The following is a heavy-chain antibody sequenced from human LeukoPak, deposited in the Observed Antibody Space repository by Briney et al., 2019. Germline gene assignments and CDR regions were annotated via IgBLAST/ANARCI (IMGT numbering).Heavy chain of an antibody. CDR1: GFTFDDYA. J-gene: IGHJ4*02. CDR2: ISWNSDTR. CDR3: TRDPRRLDD. V-gene: IGHV3-9*01. Sequence: PGESLTLSCAVSGFTFDDYAMHGVRQPPGKSREGGAGISWNSDTRGYVDSVKGRFTISRDNARNSLYVQMNSLRAEDTAVYYCTRDPRRLDDWGQGTLVTVSS.